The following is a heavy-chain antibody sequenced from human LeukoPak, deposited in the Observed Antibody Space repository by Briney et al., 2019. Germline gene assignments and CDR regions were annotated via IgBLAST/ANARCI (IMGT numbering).Heavy chain of an antibody. CDR1: GFTFSSYA. V-gene: IGHV3-23*01. D-gene: IGHD2-21*02. CDR3: ANQVVTATSPFDC. CDR2: ISGSGGST. J-gene: IGHJ4*02. Sequence: GGSLRLSCAASGFTFSSYAMSWVRQAPGKGLEWASAISGSGGSTYYADSVKGRSTISRDNSKNTLFLQMNSLRAEDTAVYYCANQVVTATSPFDCWGQGILVSASS.